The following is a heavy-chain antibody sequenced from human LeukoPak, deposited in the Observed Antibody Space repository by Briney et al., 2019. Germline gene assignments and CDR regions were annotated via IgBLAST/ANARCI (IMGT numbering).Heavy chain of an antibody. CDR1: GFTFSSYS. Sequence: PGGSLRLSCAASGFTFSSYSMNWVRQAPGKGLEWVANIKQDGSEKYYVDSVKGRFTISRDNAKNSLYLQMNSLRAEDTALYYCAREAGTGEYWGQGTLVTVSS. CDR3: AREAGTGEY. J-gene: IGHJ4*02. D-gene: IGHD6-19*01. CDR2: IKQDGSEK. V-gene: IGHV3-7*01.